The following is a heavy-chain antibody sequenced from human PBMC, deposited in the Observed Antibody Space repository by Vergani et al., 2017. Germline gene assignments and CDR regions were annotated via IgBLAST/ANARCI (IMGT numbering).Heavy chain of an antibody. Sequence: QVQLVESGGGVVQPGRSLRLSCAASGFTFSSYAMHWVCQAPGKGLEWVAVISYDGSNKYYADSVKGRFTISRDNSKNTLYLQMDSLGAEDTAVYYCARGGNYDSSGYAIDAFDIWGQGTMVTVSS. CDR1: GFTFSSYA. D-gene: IGHD3-22*01. CDR2: ISYDGSNK. J-gene: IGHJ3*02. CDR3: ARGGNYDSSGYAIDAFDI. V-gene: IGHV3-30-3*01.